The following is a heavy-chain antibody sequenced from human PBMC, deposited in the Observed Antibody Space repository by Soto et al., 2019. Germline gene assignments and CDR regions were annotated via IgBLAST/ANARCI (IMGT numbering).Heavy chain of an antibody. Sequence: SETLSLTCAVYGGSFSGYYWSWIRQPPGKGLEWIGEINHSGSTNYNPSLKSRVTISVDTSKNQFSLKLSSVTAADTAMYYCARVRITMVRGVIRNYYYYGMDVWGQGTTVTVSS. CDR1: GGSFSGYY. CDR2: INHSGST. J-gene: IGHJ6*02. CDR3: ARVRITMVRGVIRNYYYYGMDV. V-gene: IGHV4-34*01. D-gene: IGHD3-10*01.